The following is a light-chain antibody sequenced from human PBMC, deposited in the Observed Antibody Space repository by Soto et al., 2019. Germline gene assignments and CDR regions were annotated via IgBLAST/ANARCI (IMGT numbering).Light chain of an antibody. J-gene: IGLJ3*02. CDR1: NSDVGSYKF. CDR2: EAT. CDR3: CSFAGGGATWV. V-gene: IGLV2-23*01. Sequence: QSVLTQPASVSGSPGQSITISCTGTNSDVGSYKFVSWYQQHPGEVPKLIIYEATKRPSGPSNRFSGSKSGNTASLTISGLQAEDEADYYCCSFAGGGATWVFGGGTKLTVL.